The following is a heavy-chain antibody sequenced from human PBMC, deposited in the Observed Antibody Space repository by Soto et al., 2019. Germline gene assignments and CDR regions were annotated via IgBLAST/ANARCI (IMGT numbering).Heavy chain of an antibody. CDR2: ISTYSGDT. CDR3: AKDPRVHYYDSGSSSY. D-gene: IGHD3-10*01. V-gene: IGHV1-18*01. J-gene: IGHJ4*02. Sequence: ASVKVSGKASGYTFFTYDISGVVQSPVQGLEWMGCISTYSGDTKYAQKFQGRVTISRDNSNNTLYLQMNSLRAEDTAVYYCAKDPRVHYYDSGSSSYWGQGTLVTVSS. CDR1: GYTFFTYD.